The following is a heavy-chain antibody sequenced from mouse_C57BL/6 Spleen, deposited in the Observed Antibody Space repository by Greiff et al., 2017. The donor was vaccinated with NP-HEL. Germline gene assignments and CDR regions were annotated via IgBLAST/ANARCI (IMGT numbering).Heavy chain of an antibody. Sequence: QVQLQQSGPELVKPGASVKLSCKASGYTFTSYDINWVKQRPGQGLEWIGWIYPRDGSTKYNEKFKGKATLTVDTSSSTAYMELHSLTSEDSAVYFCARDYYGSSPPWFAYWGQGTLVTVSA. V-gene: IGHV1-85*01. CDR2: IYPRDGST. CDR3: ARDYYGSSPPWFAY. J-gene: IGHJ3*01. CDR1: GYTFTSYD. D-gene: IGHD1-1*01.